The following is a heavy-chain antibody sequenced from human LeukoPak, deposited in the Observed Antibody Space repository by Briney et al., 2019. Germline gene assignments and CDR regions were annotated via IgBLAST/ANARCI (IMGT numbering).Heavy chain of an antibody. Sequence: GGSLRLSCAASGFTFSSYWMHWVRQAPGKGLVWVSRINSDGSSTSYADSVKGRFTISRDNAKNTLYLQMNSLRAEDTAVYYCARDLYDSSGYDTPGSPSYYYYMDVWGKGTTVTVSS. CDR3: ARDLYDSSGYDTPGSPSYYYYMDV. V-gene: IGHV3-74*01. CDR2: INSDGSST. J-gene: IGHJ6*03. CDR1: GFTFSSYW. D-gene: IGHD3-22*01.